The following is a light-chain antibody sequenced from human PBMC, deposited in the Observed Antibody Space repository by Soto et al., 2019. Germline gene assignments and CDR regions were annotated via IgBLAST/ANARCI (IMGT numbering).Light chain of an antibody. V-gene: IGKV3-20*01. J-gene: IGKJ1*01. CDR3: GQFVSSPPRT. Sequence: EIVLTQSPGTLSLSPGEKATLSCRASQSLSSAFLAWYQQKPGQAPRLLIYGVSNRATGIPDRFSGSGSGTDFILTISRREPEDFALYYCGQFVSSPPRTFGQGTKVEIK. CDR2: GVS. CDR1: QSLSSAF.